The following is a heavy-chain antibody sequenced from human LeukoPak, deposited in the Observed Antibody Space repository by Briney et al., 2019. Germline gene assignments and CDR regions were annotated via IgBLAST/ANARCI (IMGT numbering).Heavy chain of an antibody. CDR3: ASPPRVGTTYFQH. V-gene: IGHV7-4-1*02. D-gene: IGHD4-17*01. J-gene: IGHJ1*01. CDR2: INTNTGNP. Sequence: ASVKVSCKASGYTFTSYAMNWVRQAPGQGLEWMGWINTNTGNPTHAQGFTGRFVFSLDTSVSTAYLQISSLKAEDTAVYYCASPPRVGTTYFQHWGQGTLVTVSS. CDR1: GYTFTSYA.